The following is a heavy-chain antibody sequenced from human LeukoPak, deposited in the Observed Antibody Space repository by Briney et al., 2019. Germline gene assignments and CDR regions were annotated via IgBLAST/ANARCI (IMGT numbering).Heavy chain of an antibody. CDR2: IWYDGSNK. D-gene: IGHD6-19*01. V-gene: IGHV3-33*06. CDR3: AKDRWVAGTVCFDY. Sequence: GGSLRLSCVASGFTFSSYGMHWVRQAPGKGLEWVSVIWYDGSNKYYADSVKGRFTISRDNSKNTLYLQMNSLRAEDTAVYYCAKDRWVAGTVCFDYWGQGTLVTVSS. CDR1: GFTFSSYG. J-gene: IGHJ4*02.